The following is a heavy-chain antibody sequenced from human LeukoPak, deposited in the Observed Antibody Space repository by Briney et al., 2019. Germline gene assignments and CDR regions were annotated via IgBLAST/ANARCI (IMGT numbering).Heavy chain of an antibody. CDR1: GYTFTSYY. D-gene: IGHD4-17*01. Sequence: ASVKVSCKASGYTFTSYYMHWVRQAPGQGLEWMGIINPSGGSTSYAQKFQGRVTMTRDTSTSTVYMELSSLRSEDTAVSYCARDEGPSNYGDAFDIWGQGTMVTVSS. V-gene: IGHV1-46*01. CDR3: ARDEGPSNYGDAFDI. J-gene: IGHJ3*02. CDR2: INPSGGST.